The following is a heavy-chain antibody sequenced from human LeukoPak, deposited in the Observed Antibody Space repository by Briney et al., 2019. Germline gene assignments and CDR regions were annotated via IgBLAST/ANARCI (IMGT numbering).Heavy chain of an antibody. CDR3: ARDDSYGSEDSSYPPNYFNAMDV. CDR1: GGSISSSSYY. CDR2: IYYNVNS. V-gene: IGHV4-39*07. Sequence: HPSETLSLTCNVSGGSISSSSYYWGWIRQPPGKGLEWIGSIYYNVNSYYNPSLRSRVTISIDTSKNQFSLRLTSVTAADTAVYYCARDDSYGSEDSSYPPNYFNAMDVWGQGTTVTVSS. D-gene: IGHD3-10*01. J-gene: IGHJ6*02.